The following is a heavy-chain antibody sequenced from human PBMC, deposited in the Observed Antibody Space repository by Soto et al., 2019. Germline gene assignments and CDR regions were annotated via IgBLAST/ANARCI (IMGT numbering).Heavy chain of an antibody. Sequence: QVQLVESGGGVVQPGRSVRLSCEASGFTFSNYGMHWVRQAPGKGLEWVAIISYDGSYKYYADSVKGRLSISRDNSKNTVYVQMNSLRHEDTAVYYCAKEGSSGWYGDYWGQGTLVTVSS. CDR1: GFTFSNYG. J-gene: IGHJ4*02. D-gene: IGHD6-19*01. V-gene: IGHV3-30*18. CDR3: AKEGSSGWYGDY. CDR2: ISYDGSYK.